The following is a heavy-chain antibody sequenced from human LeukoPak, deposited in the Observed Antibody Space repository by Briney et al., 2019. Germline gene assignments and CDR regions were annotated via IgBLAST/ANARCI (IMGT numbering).Heavy chain of an antibody. D-gene: IGHD3-22*01. Sequence: GGSLRLSCAASGFTFNSHTMNWVRQAPGKGLEWVSSISSSGTYIFYADSVKGRFTISRDNAKNSLYLQMNSLRAEDTAVYYCGRDRPEPSNAWYYYDSSGYSYFQHWGQGTLVTVSS. V-gene: IGHV3-21*01. J-gene: IGHJ1*01. CDR3: GRDRPEPSNAWYYYDSSGYSYFQH. CDR2: ISSSGTYI. CDR1: GFTFNSHT.